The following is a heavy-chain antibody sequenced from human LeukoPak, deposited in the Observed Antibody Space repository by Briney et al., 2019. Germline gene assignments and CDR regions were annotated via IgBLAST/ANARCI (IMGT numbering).Heavy chain of an antibody. Sequence: LAGGSLRLSCEAYGFTFGSHAMYWVRQAPGKGLEWVAGIFGSGGSPHYADPVKGRFTISRDNSRNTVYLQINSLRAEDTAVYYCGKTTVGYSSGQKPAWPVDYWGQGTLVTVSS. V-gene: IGHV3-23*01. D-gene: IGHD5-18*01. CDR2: IFGSGGSP. J-gene: IGHJ4*02. CDR1: GFTFGSHA. CDR3: GKTTVGYSSGQKPAWPVDY.